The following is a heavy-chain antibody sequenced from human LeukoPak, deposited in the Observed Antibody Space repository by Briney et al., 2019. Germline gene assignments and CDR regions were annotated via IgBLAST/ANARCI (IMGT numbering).Heavy chain of an antibody. V-gene: IGHV3-43*02. CDR3: AKDTHHSYYYYGMDV. CDR1: GFTLDDYA. D-gene: IGHD1-14*01. CDR2: ISGDSGST. J-gene: IGHJ6*02. Sequence: GGSLRLSCAASGFTLDDYALHWVRQAPGKGLEWVSLISGDSGSTYYEDSVKGRFTISRDNSKNSLYLQMNSLRTEDTALYYCAKDTHHSYYYYGMDVWGQGTTVTVSS.